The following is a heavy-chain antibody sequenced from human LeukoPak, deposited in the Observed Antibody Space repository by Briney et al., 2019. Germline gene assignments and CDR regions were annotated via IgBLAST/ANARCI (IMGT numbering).Heavy chain of an antibody. CDR1: GFTFSSYG. D-gene: IGHD2/OR15-2a*01. J-gene: IGHJ4*02. Sequence: GGSLRLSCAASGFTFSSYGMSWVRQAPGKGLEWVSAISGSGGSTYYADSVKGRFTISRDNAKNTLYLQMNSLRAEDTAVYYCARDWFHAIDYWGQGTLVTVSS. CDR3: ARDWFHAIDY. V-gene: IGHV3-23*01. CDR2: ISGSGGST.